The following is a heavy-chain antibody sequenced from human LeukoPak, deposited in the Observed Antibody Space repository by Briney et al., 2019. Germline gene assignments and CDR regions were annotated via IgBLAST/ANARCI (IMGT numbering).Heavy chain of an antibody. CDR2: IIPILGIA. V-gene: IGHV1-69*04. CDR3: ARAGDYGDFHFDY. Sequence: SVKVSCKASGGTFSSYAISWVRQAPGQGLEWMGRIIPILGIANYAQKFQGRVTITADKSTSTAYMELSSLRSEDTAVYYCARAGDYGDFHFDYWGQGTLVTVSS. D-gene: IGHD4-17*01. CDR1: GGTFSSYA. J-gene: IGHJ4*02.